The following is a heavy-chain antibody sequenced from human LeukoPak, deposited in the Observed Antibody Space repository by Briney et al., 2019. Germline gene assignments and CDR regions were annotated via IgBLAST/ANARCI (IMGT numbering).Heavy chain of an antibody. CDR3: ARDRDPVGFDP. CDR2: INPNSGGT. J-gene: IGHJ5*02. D-gene: IGHD3-10*01. Sequence: GAPVKVSCKASGYTFTGYYMHWVRQAPGQGLEWMGWINPNSGGTNYAQRFQGRVTMTRDTSISTAYMELSRLRSDDTAVYYCARDRDPVGFDPWGQGTLVTVSS. V-gene: IGHV1-2*02. CDR1: GYTFTGYY.